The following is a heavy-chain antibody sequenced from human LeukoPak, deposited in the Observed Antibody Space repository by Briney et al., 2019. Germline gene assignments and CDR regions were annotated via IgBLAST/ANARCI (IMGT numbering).Heavy chain of an antibody. CDR2: IYPGDSDT. CDR1: GYSFTSYW. V-gene: IGHV5-51*01. D-gene: IGHD3-16*01. J-gene: IGHJ5*02. Sequence: KPGESLKISCKGSGYSFTSYWIGWVRQMPGKGLEWMGIIYPGDSDTRYSPSFQGQVTISADKSISTAYLQWSSLKASDTAMYYCARRGRTLPKGGYWFDPWGQGTLVTVSS. CDR3: ARRGRTLPKGGYWFDP.